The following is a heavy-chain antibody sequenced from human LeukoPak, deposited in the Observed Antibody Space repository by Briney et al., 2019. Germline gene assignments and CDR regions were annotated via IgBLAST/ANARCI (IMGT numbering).Heavy chain of an antibody. CDR3: TKEDYGNYVSPH. D-gene: IGHD4-11*01. V-gene: IGHV3-15*01. CDR1: GFTFSNAW. J-gene: IGHJ4*02. CDR2: IKRKSDGGAT. Sequence: GGSLRLSCAASGFTFSNAWMSWVRQAPGKGLEWVGRIKRKSDGGATDYAAPVKGRFTISRDDSKNTLYLQMNSLKTEVTALYYCTKEDYGNYVSPHWGQGTLVTVSS.